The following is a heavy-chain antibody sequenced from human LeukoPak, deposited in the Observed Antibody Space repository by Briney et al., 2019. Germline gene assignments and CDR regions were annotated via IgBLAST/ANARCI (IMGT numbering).Heavy chain of an antibody. CDR2: IYPGDSDT. Sequence: GESLKISCKGSGYSFTNYWIGWVRQMPGKGLEWMGLIYPGDSDTRYSPSFQGQVTISADKSISTAYLQWSSLKASDTAMYYCARHRNYDSSGAGPPPALDYWGQGTLVTVSS. CDR1: GYSFTNYW. D-gene: IGHD3-22*01. V-gene: IGHV5-51*01. CDR3: ARHRNYDSSGAGPPPALDY. J-gene: IGHJ4*02.